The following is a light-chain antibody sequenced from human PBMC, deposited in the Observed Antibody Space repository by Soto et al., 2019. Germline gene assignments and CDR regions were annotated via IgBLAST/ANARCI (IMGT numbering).Light chain of an antibody. J-gene: IGKJ1*01. Sequence: EIVLTQSPGTLSFSPGERATLSCRASQSITNNYLAWYQQKPGRAHRLLIYGASSRATGIPDRFSGSGSGTDFTLTISRLEPEDFALYYCQQYAASPKWTFGQGTKVDIK. V-gene: IGKV3-20*01. CDR2: GAS. CDR1: QSITNNY. CDR3: QQYAASPKWT.